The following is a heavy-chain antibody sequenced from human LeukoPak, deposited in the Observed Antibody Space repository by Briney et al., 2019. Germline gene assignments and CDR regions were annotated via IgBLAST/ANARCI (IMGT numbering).Heavy chain of an antibody. Sequence: GGSLRLSCAASGFTFSSYWMHWVRQAPGRGLVWVSRINSDGSSTNYADSVKGRFTISRDNAKNTLYLQMNILRAEDTAMYYCARAVYYSNYLGYWGKGTLVTVSS. CDR1: GFTFSSYW. J-gene: IGHJ4*01. V-gene: IGHV3-74*01. CDR3: ARAVYYSNYLGY. D-gene: IGHD3-10*01. CDR2: INSDGSST.